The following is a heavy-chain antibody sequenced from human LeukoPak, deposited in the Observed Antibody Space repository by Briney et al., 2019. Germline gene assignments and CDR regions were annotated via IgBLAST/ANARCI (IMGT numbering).Heavy chain of an antibody. V-gene: IGHV1-69*05. CDR3: AGLPPVGYYYYYMDV. Sequence: SVKVSCMASGGTFSSYAINWVRQAPGQGLEWMGGIIPIFGTANYAQKFQGRVTITTDESTSTAYMELSSLRSEDTAVYYCAGLPPVGYYYYYMDVWGKGTTVTVSS. CDR2: IIPIFGTA. CDR1: GGTFSSYA. J-gene: IGHJ6*03.